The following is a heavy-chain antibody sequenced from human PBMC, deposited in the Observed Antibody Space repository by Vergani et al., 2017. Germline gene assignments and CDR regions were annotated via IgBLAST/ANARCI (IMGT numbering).Heavy chain of an antibody. D-gene: IGHD2-2*01. CDR3: AKVRDCSSTSCSGDY. V-gene: IGHV3-23*01. CDR2: ISGSGGST. Sequence: EVQLLESGGGLVQPGGSLRLSCAASGFPFSSYAMSWVRQAPGKGLEWVSAISGSGGSTYYADSVKGRFTISRDNSKNTLYLQMNSLRAEDTAVYYCAKVRDCSSTSCSGDYWGQGTLVTVSS. CDR1: GFPFSSYA. J-gene: IGHJ4*02.